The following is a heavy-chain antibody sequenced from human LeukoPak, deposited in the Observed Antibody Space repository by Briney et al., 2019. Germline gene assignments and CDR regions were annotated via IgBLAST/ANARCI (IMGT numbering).Heavy chain of an antibody. V-gene: IGHV3-48*01. D-gene: IGHD3-3*01. CDR3: ASHYDFWSGPAGLYYFDY. J-gene: IGHJ4*02. CDR2: ISSSSRII. CDR1: GFTFSSYS. Sequence: PGGSLRLSCTASGFTFSSYSMNWVRQAPGKGLEWLSYISSSSRIIYYADSVKGRFTISRDNSKNSLYLQMNSLRAEDTAVYYCASHYDFWSGPAGLYYFDYWGQGTLVTVSS.